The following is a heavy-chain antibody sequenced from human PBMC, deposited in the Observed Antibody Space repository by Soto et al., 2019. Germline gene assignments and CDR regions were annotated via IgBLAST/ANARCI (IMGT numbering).Heavy chain of an antibody. CDR3: AKDLRYCISTSCLTRPVFYY. Sequence: PGGSLRLSCAASGFTFDEYAMHWVRQAPGKGLEWVSGISWNSGSIGYADSVKGRFTISRDNAKNSLYLQMNSLRAEDTALYYCAKDLRYCISTSCLTRPVFYYWGQGTLVTVSS. D-gene: IGHD2-2*01. CDR2: ISWNSGSI. CDR1: GFTFDEYA. V-gene: IGHV3-9*01. J-gene: IGHJ4*02.